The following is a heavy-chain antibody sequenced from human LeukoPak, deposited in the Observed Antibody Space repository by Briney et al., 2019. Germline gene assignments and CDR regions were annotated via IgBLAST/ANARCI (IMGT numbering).Heavy chain of an antibody. CDR3: AKGRYFDWSPFDY. CDR2: ISSSSSTI. CDR1: GFTFSSYS. J-gene: IGHJ4*02. Sequence: GGSLRLSCAASGFTFSSYSMNWVRQAPGKGLEWVSYISSSSSTIYYADSVKGRFTISRDNAKNSLYLQMNSLRAEDTAVYYCAKGRYFDWSPFDYWGQGTLVTVSS. V-gene: IGHV3-48*01. D-gene: IGHD3-9*01.